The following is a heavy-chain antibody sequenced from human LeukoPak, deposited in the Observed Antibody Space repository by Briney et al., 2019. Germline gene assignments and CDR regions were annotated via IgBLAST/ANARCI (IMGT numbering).Heavy chain of an antibody. Sequence: PGGSLRLSCAASGFTFSSYGMSWVRQAPGKGLEWVAIISYDGSNEYYADSVKGRFTISRDNPRNTLYLQMNSLRAEDTAVYYCAKDGVWIGEKKANMDVWGKGTTV. CDR2: ISYDGSNE. J-gene: IGHJ6*03. CDR3: AKDGVWIGEKKANMDV. D-gene: IGHD3-10*01. CDR1: GFTFSSYG. V-gene: IGHV3-30*18.